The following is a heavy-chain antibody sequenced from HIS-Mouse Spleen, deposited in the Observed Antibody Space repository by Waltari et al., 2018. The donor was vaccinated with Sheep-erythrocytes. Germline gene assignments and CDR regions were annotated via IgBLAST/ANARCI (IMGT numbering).Heavy chain of an antibody. D-gene: IGHD4-17*01. V-gene: IGHV3-23*01. J-gene: IGHJ4*02. Sequence: EVQLLESGGGLVQPGGSLRLSCAASGFTFSSYAMSWVRQAPGKGLEWVSAISGSGGSAYYADSVKGRFTISRDNSKNTLYLQMNSLRAEDTAVYYCAKQTLRRTYFDYWGQGTLVTVSS. CDR2: ISGSGGSA. CDR3: AKQTLRRTYFDY. CDR1: GFTFSSYA.